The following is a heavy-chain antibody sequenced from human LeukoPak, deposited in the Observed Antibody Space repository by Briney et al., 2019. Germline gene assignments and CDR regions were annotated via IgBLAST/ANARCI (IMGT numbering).Heavy chain of an antibody. Sequence: SETLSFTCTVSGGSISSGSYYWSWIRQPAGKGLEWFGRIYTSGSTNYNPSLKSRVTISVDTSKNQFSLKLSSVTAADTAVYYCARNHYYGSGSYHNWFDPWGQGTLVTVSS. CDR2: IYTSGST. CDR1: GGSISSGSYY. D-gene: IGHD3-10*01. V-gene: IGHV4-61*02. J-gene: IGHJ5*02. CDR3: ARNHYYGSGSYHNWFDP.